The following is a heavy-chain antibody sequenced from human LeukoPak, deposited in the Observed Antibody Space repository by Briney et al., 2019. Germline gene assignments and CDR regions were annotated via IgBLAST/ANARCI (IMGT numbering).Heavy chain of an antibody. CDR1: GFTLSNFR. CDR3: ARDGSGFEAWSWGPKRKYYYYMDV. V-gene: IGHV3-30*04. J-gene: IGHJ6*02. D-gene: IGHD5-12*01. CDR2: ISFEGSHK. Sequence: GGSLRPSCTASGFTLSNFRLHWVRQAPGKGLGWVASISFEGSHKVYADSENGRFTISRDNSKNTLYLQMNSPRPDDTAVYFCARDGSGFEAWSWGPKRKYYYYMDVWGQGTTVTVSS.